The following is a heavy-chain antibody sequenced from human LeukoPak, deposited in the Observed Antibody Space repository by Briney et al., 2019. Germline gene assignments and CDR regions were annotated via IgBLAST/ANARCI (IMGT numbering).Heavy chain of an antibody. CDR3: TRDGRKSIAARPGYFDY. Sequence: GGSLRLSCTASGFTFGDYAMSWFRQAPGKGLEWVGFIRSKAYGGTTEYAASVKGRFIISRDDSKSIAYLQMNSLKTEDTAVYYCTRDGRKSIAARPGYFDYWGQGTLVTVSS. CDR1: GFTFGDYA. D-gene: IGHD6-6*01. J-gene: IGHJ4*02. V-gene: IGHV3-49*03. CDR2: IRSKAYGGTT.